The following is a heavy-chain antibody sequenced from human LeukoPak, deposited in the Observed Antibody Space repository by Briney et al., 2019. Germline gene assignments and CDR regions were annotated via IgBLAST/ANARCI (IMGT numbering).Heavy chain of an antibody. CDR1: GGSIRTYY. V-gene: IGHV4-59*01. J-gene: IGHJ4*02. Sequence: SETLSLTCTVSGGSIRTYYWSWIRQSPGKGLEWIGSIYYIGSTKYNPSLKSRVTISADTSKNQFSLKLTSVTAADTAVYFCARVVAAATYYFDYWGQGTLVTVSS. D-gene: IGHD6-13*01. CDR3: ARVVAAATYYFDY. CDR2: IYYIGST.